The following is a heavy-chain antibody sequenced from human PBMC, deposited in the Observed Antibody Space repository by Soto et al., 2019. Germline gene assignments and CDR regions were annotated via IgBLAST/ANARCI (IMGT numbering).Heavy chain of an antibody. V-gene: IGHV4-61*01. CDR2: IEKSGNS. CDR3: ARVTFYYDSSGYGVAWFDP. J-gene: IGHJ5*02. D-gene: IGHD3-22*01. CDR1: CGSPGYGPSS. Sequence: RPHTTAIPCGSPGYGPSSWTWLRQSPGKRLQWIENIEKSGNSNYNPSLKSRVIMSVDTSKNQFALKLSSVTAADTAVYYCARVTFYYDSSGYGVAWFDPWGQGKPVNVAA.